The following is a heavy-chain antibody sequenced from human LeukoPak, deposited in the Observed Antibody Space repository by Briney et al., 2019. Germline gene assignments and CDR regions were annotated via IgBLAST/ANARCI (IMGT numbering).Heavy chain of an antibody. V-gene: IGHV3-21*01. CDR1: GFTFSSYS. Sequence: PGGSLRLSCAASGFTFSSYSMNWVRQAPGKGLEWVSSISSSSSYIYCADSVKGRFTISRDNAKNSLYLQMNSLRAEDTAVYYCARGPYYYYMDVWGKGTTVTVSS. J-gene: IGHJ6*03. CDR3: ARGPYYYYMDV. CDR2: ISSSSSYI.